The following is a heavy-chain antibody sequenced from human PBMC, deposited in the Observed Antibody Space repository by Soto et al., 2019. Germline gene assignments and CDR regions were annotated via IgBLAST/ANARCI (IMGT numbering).Heavy chain of an antibody. D-gene: IGHD3-10*01. CDR2: IYYSGST. CDR1: GGTIISGVYY. Sequence: SETMSLTCTVSGGTIISGVYYWSWNRQHPGKGPEWIGYIYYSGSTYYNPSLKSRVTISVDTSKNQFSLKLSSVTAADTAVYYCARVRRHYYGSGSKGMDVWGQGTTVTVSS. J-gene: IGHJ6*02. CDR3: ARVRRHYYGSGSKGMDV. V-gene: IGHV4-31*03.